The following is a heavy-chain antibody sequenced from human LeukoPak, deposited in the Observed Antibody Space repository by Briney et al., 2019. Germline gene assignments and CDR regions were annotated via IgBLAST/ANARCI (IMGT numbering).Heavy chain of an antibody. CDR2: INHSGST. D-gene: IGHD3-22*01. Sequence: SETLSLTCTVSGGSISSGASDWGWIRQHPKRGLEWVGYINHSGSTYYNPSLGSRVTMSVDTSKNQFSLKLSSVTAADSAVYYCARAARQGFTMIVVPFFYFDLWGRGTLVTVS. V-gene: IGHV4-31*03. CDR3: ARAARQGFTMIVVPFFYFDL. J-gene: IGHJ2*01. CDR1: GGSISSGASD.